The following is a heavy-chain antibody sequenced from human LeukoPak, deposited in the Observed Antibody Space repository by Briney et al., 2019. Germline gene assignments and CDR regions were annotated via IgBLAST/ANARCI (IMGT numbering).Heavy chain of an antibody. J-gene: IGHJ4*02. CDR3: TRESDQSNYPGTFDH. D-gene: IGHD3-10*01. CDR2: IKHDGSEK. Sequence: PGGSLRLSCAASGFTFSTYWMSWVRQAPGKGLEWVANIKHDGSEKYYVDSVKGRFTISRDNAKNSLYLQMNSLRAEDTAVYYCTRESDQSNYPGTFDHWGQGTRVTVSS. CDR1: GFTFSTYW. V-gene: IGHV3-7*01.